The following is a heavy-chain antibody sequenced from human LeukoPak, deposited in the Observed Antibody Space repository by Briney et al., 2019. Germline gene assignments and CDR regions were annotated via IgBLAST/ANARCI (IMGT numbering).Heavy chain of an antibody. D-gene: IGHD1-20*01. CDR3: ARLTSLVRPYYFDY. V-gene: IGHV4-61*01. Sequence: SETLSLTCTVSGGSISSSSYYWSWIRQPPGKGLEWIGYIYYSGSTKYNPSLKSRVTISVDTSKKQFALKVSSVNAADTAVYYCARLTSLVRPYYFDYWGQGTLVTVSS. J-gene: IGHJ4*02. CDR2: IYYSGST. CDR1: GGSISSSSYY.